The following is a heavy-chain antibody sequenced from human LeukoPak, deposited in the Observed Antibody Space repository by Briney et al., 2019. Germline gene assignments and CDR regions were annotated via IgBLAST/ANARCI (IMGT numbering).Heavy chain of an antibody. Sequence: SETLSLTCTVSGGSISSYYWSWIRQPPGKGLEWIGYIYYSGSTNYNPSLKSRVTISVDTSKNQFSLKLSSVTAADTAVYYCARDGYDWSAFDIWGQGTMVTVSS. D-gene: IGHD5-12*01. CDR3: ARDGYDWSAFDI. V-gene: IGHV4-59*01. CDR1: GGSISSYY. CDR2: IYYSGST. J-gene: IGHJ3*02.